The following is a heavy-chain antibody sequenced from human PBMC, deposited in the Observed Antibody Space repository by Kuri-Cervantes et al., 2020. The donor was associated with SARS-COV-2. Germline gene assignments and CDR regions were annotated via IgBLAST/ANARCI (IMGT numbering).Heavy chain of an antibody. V-gene: IGHV1-8*02. D-gene: IGHD1-1*01. CDR2: MNPDTGNS. Sequence: ASVKVSCKASGYSFSTYDINWVRQASGQGLEWMGWMNPDTGNSGYAQNFRGRVTMTRDTSITTAYMELSSLRSEDSAIYYCARDLGVWTPDGFDIWGQGTMVTVSS. CDR1: GYSFSTYD. CDR3: ARDLGVWTPDGFDI. J-gene: IGHJ3*02.